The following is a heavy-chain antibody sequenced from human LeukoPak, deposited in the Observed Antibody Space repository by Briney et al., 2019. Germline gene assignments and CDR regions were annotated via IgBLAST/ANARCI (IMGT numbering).Heavy chain of an antibody. J-gene: IGHJ6*02. D-gene: IGHD3-3*01. CDR1: GFTFSSYW. Sequence: GGSLRLSCAASGFTFSSYWMSWVRQAPGKGLEWVANIKQDGSEKYYVDSVKGRFTISRDNAKNSLYLRMNSLRAEDTAVYYCARMSYDFWSGYYSPYYYYGMDVWGQGTTVTVSS. CDR3: ARMSYDFWSGYYSPYYYYGMDV. CDR2: IKQDGSEK. V-gene: IGHV3-7*01.